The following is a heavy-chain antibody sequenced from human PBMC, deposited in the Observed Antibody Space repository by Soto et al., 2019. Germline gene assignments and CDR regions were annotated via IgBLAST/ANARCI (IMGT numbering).Heavy chain of an antibody. J-gene: IGHJ4*02. D-gene: IGHD2-21*01. V-gene: IGHV1-69*02. CDR3: AITYCRDNSCPRDFDF. CDR2: FIPILDMA. CDR1: GGTFNTYT. Sequence: QVQVVQSGAEVKKPESSVKVSCKPSGGTFNTYTVNWVRLAPGNGLEWMGRFIPILDMANYAQKFKDRVTITADRSTFTAYMELNSLTSDDTAVYYCAITYCRDNSCPRDFDFWGPGTRVTVSS.